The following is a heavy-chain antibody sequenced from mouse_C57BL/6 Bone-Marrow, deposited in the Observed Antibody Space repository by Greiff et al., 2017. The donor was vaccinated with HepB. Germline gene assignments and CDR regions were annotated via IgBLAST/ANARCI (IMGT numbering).Heavy chain of an antibody. CDR3: ARHNYYGSFFDY. CDR1: GFSLTSYG. D-gene: IGHD1-1*01. J-gene: IGHJ2*01. Sequence: VHLVESGPGLVAPSQSLSITCTVSGFSLTSYGIHWVRQPPGKGLEWLVVIWSDGSTTYNSALKSRLSISKDNSKSQVFLKMNSLQTDDTAMYYCARHNYYGSFFDYWGQGTTLTVSS. CDR2: IWSDGST. V-gene: IGHV2-6-1*01.